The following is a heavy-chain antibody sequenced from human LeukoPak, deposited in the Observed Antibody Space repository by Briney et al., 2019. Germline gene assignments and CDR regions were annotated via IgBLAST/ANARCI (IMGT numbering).Heavy chain of an antibody. J-gene: IGHJ4*02. V-gene: IGHV4-61*02. CDR2: IYTSGST. Sequence: SETLSLTCTVSGGSISSGSYYWSWIRQPAGKGLEWIGRIYTSGSTNYNPSLKSRVTISVDASENQFSLKLSSVTAADTAVYYCAGAGGGSNYFDYWGQGTLVTVSS. CDR3: AGAGGGSNYFDY. D-gene: IGHD3-10*01. CDR1: GGSISSGSYY.